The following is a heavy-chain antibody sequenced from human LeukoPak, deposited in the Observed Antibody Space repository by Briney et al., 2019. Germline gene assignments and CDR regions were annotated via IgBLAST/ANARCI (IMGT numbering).Heavy chain of an antibody. CDR3: ARARPGYYYGMDV. CDR1: GGSISGYY. Sequence: SETLSLTCTVSGGSISGYYWSWVRQPPGKGLEWIGYIYYNGSTNYNPSLKSQVTISVDTSKIQFSLKLSSVTAADTAVYYCARARPGYYYGMDVWGQGTTVTVSS. D-gene: IGHD6-6*01. CDR2: IYYNGST. J-gene: IGHJ6*02. V-gene: IGHV4-59*01.